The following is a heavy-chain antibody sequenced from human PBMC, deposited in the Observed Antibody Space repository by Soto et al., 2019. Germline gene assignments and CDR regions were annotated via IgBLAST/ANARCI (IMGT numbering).Heavy chain of an antibody. V-gene: IGHV4-4*02. J-gene: IGHJ6*02. CDR2: IYHSGST. CDR3: AKVSGSYYYGMDV. D-gene: IGHD1-26*01. CDR1: GGSISSSSW. Sequence: QVQLQESGPGLVKPSGTLSLTCDVSGGSISSSSWWSWIRQPPGKGLEWIGEIYHSGSTNYNPSLKSRVTISVDKSKNQFSLKLSSVTAADTAVYYCAKVSGSYYYGMDVWGQGTTVTVSS.